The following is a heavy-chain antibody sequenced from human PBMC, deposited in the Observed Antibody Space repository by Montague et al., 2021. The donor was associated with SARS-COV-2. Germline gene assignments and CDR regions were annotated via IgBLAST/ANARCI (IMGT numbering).Heavy chain of an antibody. V-gene: IGHV4-38-2*02. CDR2: ICHRGTT. CDR1: VFSIGSGLC. Sequence: SETLSLTCTVAVFSIGSGLCWGWIRHPPGKELEKIGSICHRGTTYYNPSLQSRLTMSIDTSTNQFSLRLTSVTAADTAVFFCVREKAGGLRNVFDIWGQGTTVTVSS. CDR3: VREKAGGLRNVFDI. J-gene: IGHJ3*02.